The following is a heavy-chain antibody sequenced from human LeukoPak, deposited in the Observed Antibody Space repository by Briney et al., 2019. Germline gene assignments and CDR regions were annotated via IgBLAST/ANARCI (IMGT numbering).Heavy chain of an antibody. D-gene: IGHD1-1*01. V-gene: IGHV3-74*01. CDR2: MNNDGSIR. CDR1: GFTFSTYW. CDR3: ARDQLEPSRWFDY. Sequence: GGSLRLSCAASGFTFSTYWMHWVRQAPGKGLVWVSRMNNDGSIRDYADSVKGRFTISRDNAKNTLYLQMNSLRVEDTAAYYCARDQLEPSRWFDYWGQGTLVTVSS. J-gene: IGHJ4*02.